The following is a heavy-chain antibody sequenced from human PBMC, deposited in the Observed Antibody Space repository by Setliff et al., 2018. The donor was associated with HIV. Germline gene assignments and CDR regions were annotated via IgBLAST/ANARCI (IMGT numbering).Heavy chain of an antibody. CDR2: IYTSGNT. CDR1: GGSISSYY. D-gene: IGHD2-21*02. V-gene: IGHV4-4*07. J-gene: IGHJ6*02. Sequence: SETLSLTCTVSGGSISSYYWSWIRQPAGKGLEWIGRIYTSGNTNYNPSLKSLQSRVTLSVDTSTNQFSLKLSAVTAADTAVYYCASPRLQNYYYYGMDVWGQGTTVTVSS. CDR3: ASPRLQNYYYYGMDV.